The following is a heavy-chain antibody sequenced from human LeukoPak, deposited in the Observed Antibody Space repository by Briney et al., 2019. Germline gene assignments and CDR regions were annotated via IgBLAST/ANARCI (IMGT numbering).Heavy chain of an antibody. CDR1: GFTFNVYA. D-gene: IGHD5-24*01. V-gene: IGHV3-74*01. CDR2: IKSDGSSS. Sequence: GGSLRLSCTASGFTFNVYAMSWVRQAPGKGLEWVSRIKSDGSSSNYTDAVKGRFTISRDNAKNTLYLQMNSLRVEDTAVYYCARGAWLPTLGLDYWGQGTLVTVSS. J-gene: IGHJ4*02. CDR3: ARGAWLPTLGLDY.